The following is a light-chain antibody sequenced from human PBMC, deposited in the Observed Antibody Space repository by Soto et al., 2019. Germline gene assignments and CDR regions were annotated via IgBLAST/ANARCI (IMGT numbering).Light chain of an antibody. J-gene: IGKJ1*01. Sequence: DIQMTQSPSTLSASAGDRVTITCRASQSISPYLAWYQQKPGKAPKLLIYMASSLQSGVPSRFSGSGSGTEFTLTISSLQPDDFATYYCQQSNSYPWTFGQGTQADIK. CDR1: QSISPY. CDR2: MAS. V-gene: IGKV1-5*03. CDR3: QQSNSYPWT.